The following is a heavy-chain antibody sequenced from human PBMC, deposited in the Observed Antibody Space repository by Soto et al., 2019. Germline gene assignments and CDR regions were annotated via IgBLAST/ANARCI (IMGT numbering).Heavy chain of an antibody. D-gene: IGHD5-12*01. CDR1: GASLSLLY. CDR3: ARHDYADRTFDL. J-gene: IGHJ3*01. CDR2: IYYNGSA. Sequence: PSETLSLTCTVSGASLSLLYWSWVRQSPGKGLEWIGYIYYNGSATYNPSFRSRVTIAIDTSKSQFSLKLTSVTAADTAFYYCARHDYADRTFDLWGQGTKVTVSS. V-gene: IGHV4-59*01.